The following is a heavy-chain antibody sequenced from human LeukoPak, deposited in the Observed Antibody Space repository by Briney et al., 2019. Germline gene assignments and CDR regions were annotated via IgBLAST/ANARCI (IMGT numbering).Heavy chain of an antibody. V-gene: IGHV3-48*02. CDR3: ARDHDWAFDF. Sequence: GGSLRLSCAASGFPFSSHVLSWVRQAPGKGLEWIAYINHNGEAIYYPDFVKGRFIISRDNAKNSLFLQMNDLRDEDTAVYYCARDHDWAFDFWGQGTRVTVS. CDR2: INHNGEAI. J-gene: IGHJ4*02. D-gene: IGHD3-9*01. CDR1: GFPFSSHV.